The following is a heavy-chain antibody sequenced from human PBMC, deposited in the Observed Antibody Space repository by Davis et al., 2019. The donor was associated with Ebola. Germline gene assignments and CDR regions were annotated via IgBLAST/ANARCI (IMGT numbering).Heavy chain of an antibody. CDR3: ARVSGRGYCGGDCYSY. J-gene: IGHJ4*02. CDR2: ISAYNGNT. D-gene: IGHD2-21*02. CDR1: GYTFTSYG. V-gene: IGHV1-18*01. Sequence: ASSVKVSCKASGYTFTSYGISWVRQAPGQGFEWMGWISAYNGNTNYAQKLQGRVTMTTDTSTSTAYMELRSLRSDDTAVYYCARVSGRGYCGGDCYSYWGQGTLVTVSS.